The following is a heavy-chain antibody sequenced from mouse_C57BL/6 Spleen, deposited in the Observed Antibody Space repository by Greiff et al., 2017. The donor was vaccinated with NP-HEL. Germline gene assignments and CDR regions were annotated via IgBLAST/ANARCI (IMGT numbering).Heavy chain of an antibody. Sequence: EVHLVESGGGLVKPGGSLKLSCAASGFTFSSYAMSWVRQTPEKRLEWVATISDGGSYTYYPDNVKGRFTISRDNAKNNLYLQMSHLKSEDTAMYYCARDTELDYWGQGTTLTVSS. CDR2: ISDGGSYT. V-gene: IGHV5-4*01. CDR1: GFTFSSYA. D-gene: IGHD1-1*01. CDR3: ARDTELDY. J-gene: IGHJ2*01.